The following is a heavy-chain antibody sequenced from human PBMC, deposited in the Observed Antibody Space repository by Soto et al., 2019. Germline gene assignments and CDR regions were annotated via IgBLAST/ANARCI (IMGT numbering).Heavy chain of an antibody. CDR3: ARRSSTIAVAGTFFLVDY. J-gene: IGHJ4*02. CDR1: GYSFTSYW. V-gene: IGHV5-51*01. D-gene: IGHD6-19*01. Sequence: GESLKISCKGSGYSFTSYWIGWVRQMPGKGLEWMGIIYPGDSDTRYSPSFQGQVTISTDKSISTAYLQWSSLKASDTAMYYCARRSSTIAVAGTFFLVDYWGQGTLVTVSS. CDR2: IYPGDSDT.